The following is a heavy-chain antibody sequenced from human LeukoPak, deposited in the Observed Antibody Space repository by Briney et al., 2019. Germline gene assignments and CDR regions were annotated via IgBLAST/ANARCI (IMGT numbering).Heavy chain of an antibody. CDR3: ARGSSSSSKGMHV. Sequence: GGSLRLSCAASGFTFSSYAMSWVRQAPGKGLEWVSSMSSRSSYIYYADSVKGRFTISRDNAKNSLYLQMNSLRAEDTAVYYCARGSSSSSKGMHVWGQGTTVTVSS. CDR1: GFTFSSYA. J-gene: IGHJ6*02. D-gene: IGHD6-6*01. CDR2: MSSRSSYI. V-gene: IGHV3-21*01.